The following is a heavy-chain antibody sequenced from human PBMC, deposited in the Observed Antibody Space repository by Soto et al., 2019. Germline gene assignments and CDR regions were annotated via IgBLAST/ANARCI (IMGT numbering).Heavy chain of an antibody. Sequence: QVHLVQSGAEVKKPGASVKVSFKASGYTFTSYGITWVRQAPGQGLEWMGWISAHNGNTDYAQRLQGRVIVTRDTATSSAYMELRSLRSNDTAVYYCARGRYGDYWGQRARVTVSS. J-gene: IGHJ4*02. CDR1: GYTFTSYG. V-gene: IGHV1-18*01. D-gene: IGHD1-1*01. CDR2: ISAHNGNT. CDR3: ARGRYGDY.